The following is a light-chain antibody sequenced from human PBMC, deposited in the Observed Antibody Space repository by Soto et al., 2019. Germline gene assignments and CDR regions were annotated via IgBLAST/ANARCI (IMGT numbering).Light chain of an antibody. CDR1: QRINSY. Sequence: DIQMTQSQSSLSASVGDRVTISCRTSQRINSYLNWYQQKPGEAPTLLIYGASSLQSGVPSRFSGSGSGTDFTLAINSLQPEDFATYYCQQSSRTPITFAQRTRLEI. J-gene: IGKJ5*01. CDR2: GAS. V-gene: IGKV1-39*01. CDR3: QQSSRTPIT.